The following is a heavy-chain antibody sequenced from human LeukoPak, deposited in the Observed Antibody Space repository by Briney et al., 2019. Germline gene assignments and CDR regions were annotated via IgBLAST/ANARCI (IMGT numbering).Heavy chain of an antibody. D-gene: IGHD5-24*01. CDR2: ISSSSSYI. V-gene: IGHV3-21*01. CDR3: ARAGGQMATIRY. Sequence: GGSLRLSCAASGFTFSSYSMNWVRQAPGKGLEWVSSISSSSSYIYYADSVKGRFTISRDNAKNSLYLQMNSLRAEDTAVYYCARAGGQMATIRYWGQGTLVTVSS. CDR1: GFTFSSYS. J-gene: IGHJ4*02.